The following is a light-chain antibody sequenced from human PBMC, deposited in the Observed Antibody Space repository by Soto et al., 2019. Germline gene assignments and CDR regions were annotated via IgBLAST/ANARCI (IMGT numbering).Light chain of an antibody. CDR2: ATS. CDR1: QSVGNN. J-gene: IGKJ4*01. Sequence: EIVVTQSPATLSVSPGERATLSCRASQSVGNNFAWYQQKPGQAPRLLIFATSTRATGVPARFSGSGSGTEFTLTISSLQSEDFAVYYYQQYGDWPLTFGGGDKVEIE. CDR3: QQYGDWPLT. V-gene: IGKV3-15*01.